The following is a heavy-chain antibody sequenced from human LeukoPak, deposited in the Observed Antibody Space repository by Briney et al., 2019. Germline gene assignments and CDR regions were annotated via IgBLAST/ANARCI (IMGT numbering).Heavy chain of an antibody. D-gene: IGHD3-3*01. V-gene: IGHV4-39*07. CDR2: VSYSGTV. CDR1: GVSISSDDYF. J-gene: IGHJ4*02. Sequence: SETLSLTCTVSGVSISSDDYFWGWIRQSPGKGLEWIASVSYSGTVYYNPSLGSRVTISLDTSKNQFSLTMNSVTAADTALYYCARVFWSGYSYFDYWGQGTLVTVSS. CDR3: ARVFWSGYSYFDY.